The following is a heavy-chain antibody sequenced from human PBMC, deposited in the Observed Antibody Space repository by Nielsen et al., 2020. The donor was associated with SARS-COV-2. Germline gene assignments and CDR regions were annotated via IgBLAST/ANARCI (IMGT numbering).Heavy chain of an antibody. CDR2: TWPGASDT. V-gene: IGHV5-51*01. D-gene: IGHD1-26*01. CDR3: ARRQHSGSYSYAFDI. J-gene: IGHJ3*02. CDR1: GYSFNNYW. Sequence: GESLKISCKTSGYSFNNYWIGWVRQMPGKGLEWMGITWPGASDTRYSPSFQGRVTISADKSTATAYLQWNTLETSDTAIYYCARRQHSGSYSYAFDIWGQGTMVTVSS.